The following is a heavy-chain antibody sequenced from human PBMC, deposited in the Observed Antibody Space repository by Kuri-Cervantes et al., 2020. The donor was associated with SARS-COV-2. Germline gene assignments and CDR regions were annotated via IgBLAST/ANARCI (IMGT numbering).Heavy chain of an antibody. D-gene: IGHD2-15*01. J-gene: IGHJ4*02. V-gene: IGHV3-15*01. CDR2: IKSKTDGGTT. Sequence: GESLKISCAASGFTFSNAWMSWVRQAPGKGLEWVGRIKSKTDGGTTDYAAPVKGRFTISRDDSKNTLYLQMNSLKTEDTAVYYCTTAGLVGNMYYFDYWGQGTLVIVSS. CDR1: GFTFSNAW. CDR3: TTAGLVGNMYYFDY.